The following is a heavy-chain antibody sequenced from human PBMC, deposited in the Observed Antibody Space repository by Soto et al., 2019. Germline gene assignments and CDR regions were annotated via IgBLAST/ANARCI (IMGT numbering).Heavy chain of an antibody. CDR1: GFSFSDYW. CDR3: ARGRTVAGLIVSHYYFMDV. D-gene: IGHD6-19*01. Sequence: ESGGGLVQPGGSLRLSCAASGFSFSDYWMSWVRQAPGKGLEWVANIKQDGSEKYYVDSVKGRFTISRDNTKNSLYLQMNSLRAEDTAVYYCARGRTVAGLIVSHYYFMDVWGKGTTVTVSS. CDR2: IKQDGSEK. J-gene: IGHJ6*03. V-gene: IGHV3-7*01.